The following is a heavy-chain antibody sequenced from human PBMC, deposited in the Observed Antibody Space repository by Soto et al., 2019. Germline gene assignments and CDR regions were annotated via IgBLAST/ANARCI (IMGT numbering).Heavy chain of an antibody. D-gene: IGHD5-18*01. CDR2: INHSGST. CDR3: ARVRWVTQFDD. CDR1: GGSFSGYY. Sequence: PSETLSLTCAVYGGSFSGYYWSWIRQPPGKGLEWIGEINHSGSTNYNPSLKSRVTISVDTSNNHFSLKLSSVTAADTAVYYCARVRWVTQFDDWGQGTLVTVSS. V-gene: IGHV4-34*01. J-gene: IGHJ4*02.